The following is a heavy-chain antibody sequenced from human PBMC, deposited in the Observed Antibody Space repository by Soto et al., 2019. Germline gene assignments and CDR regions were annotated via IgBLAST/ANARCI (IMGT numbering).Heavy chain of an antibody. D-gene: IGHD3-22*01. Sequence: GASVKVSCQASGYTFTSYYMHWVRQAPGQGLEWMGIINPSGGSTSYAQKFQGRVTMTRDTSTSTVYMELSSLRSEDTAVYYCARAGRDSSGYYPPFDYWGQGTLVTVSS. J-gene: IGHJ4*02. CDR1: GYTFTSYY. CDR3: ARAGRDSSGYYPPFDY. CDR2: INPSGGST. V-gene: IGHV1-46*01.